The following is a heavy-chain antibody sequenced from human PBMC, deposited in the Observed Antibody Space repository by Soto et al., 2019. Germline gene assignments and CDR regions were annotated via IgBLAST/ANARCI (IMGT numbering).Heavy chain of an antibody. CDR3: ARDSLLIAAAGTDY. V-gene: IGHV3-33*01. CDR1: GFTFSSYG. CDR2: IWYDGSNK. D-gene: IGHD6-13*01. Sequence: GGSLILSCAASGFTFSSYGMHWVRQAPGKGLEWVAVIWYDGSNKYYADSVKGRFTISRDNSKNTLYLQMNSLRAEDTAVYYCARDSLLIAAAGTDYWGQGTLVTVSS. J-gene: IGHJ4*02.